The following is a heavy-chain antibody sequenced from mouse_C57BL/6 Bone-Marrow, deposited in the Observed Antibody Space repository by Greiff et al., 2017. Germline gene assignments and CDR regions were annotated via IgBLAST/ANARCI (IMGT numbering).Heavy chain of an antibody. CDR2: IYPGSGNT. V-gene: IGHV1-76*01. CDR3: ARDMRVAWFAY. D-gene: IGHD2-3*01. Sequence: QVQLQQSGAELVRPGASVKLSCKASGYTFTDYYINWVKQRPGQGLEWIARIYPGSGNTYYNEKFKGKATLTAEKSSSTAYMQLSSLTSEDSAVYFCARDMRVAWFAYWGQGTLVPVSA. J-gene: IGHJ3*01. CDR1: GYTFTDYY.